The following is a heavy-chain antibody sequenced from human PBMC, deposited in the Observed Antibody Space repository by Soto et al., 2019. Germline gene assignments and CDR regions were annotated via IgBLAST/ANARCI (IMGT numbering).Heavy chain of an antibody. CDR3: ARVVVVIPPGYYYAMDV. V-gene: IGHV3-48*02. J-gene: IGHJ6*02. Sequence: EVQLVESGGGLVQPGGSLRLSCAASGFTFSSFHMNWVRQAPGRGLEWVAYITSSSDTIYYSDSVKGRFTSSRDNGKNSLFLQMNSLRDEDTAVYYCARVVVVIPPGYYYAMDVWGQGTTVTVSS. CDR2: ITSSSDTI. D-gene: IGHD3-22*01. CDR1: GFTFSSFH.